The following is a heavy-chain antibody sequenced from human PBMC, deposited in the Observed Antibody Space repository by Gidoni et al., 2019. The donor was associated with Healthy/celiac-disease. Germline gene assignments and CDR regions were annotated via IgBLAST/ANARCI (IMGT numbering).Heavy chain of an antibody. CDR2: IYHSGST. CDR1: GGSISSGGYS. J-gene: IGHJ5*02. D-gene: IGHD2-2*01. CDR3: ARGEYCSSTSCLYNWFDP. V-gene: IGHV4-30-2*01. Sequence: QLQLQESGSGLVKPSQTLSLTRAVSGGSISSGGYSWSWIRQPPGKGLEWIGYIYHSGSTYYNPSLKSRVTISVDRSKNQFSLKLSSVTAADTAVYYCARGEYCSSTSCLYNWFDPWGQGTLVTVSS.